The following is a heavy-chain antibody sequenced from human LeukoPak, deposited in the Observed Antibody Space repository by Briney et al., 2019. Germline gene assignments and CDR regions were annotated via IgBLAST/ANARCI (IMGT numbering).Heavy chain of an antibody. CDR1: GFTFSSYA. CDR2: ISGSGGST. V-gene: IGHV3-23*01. J-gene: IGHJ4*02. CDR3: AKRIRYFGWLFDY. Sequence: GGSLRLSCAASGFTFSSYAMSLVRQAPGKGLECVSAISGSGGSTYYADSVKGRFTISRDNSKNRLYLQMNSLRVEDTAVYYCAKRIRYFGWLFDYWGQGTLVSVSS. D-gene: IGHD3-9*01.